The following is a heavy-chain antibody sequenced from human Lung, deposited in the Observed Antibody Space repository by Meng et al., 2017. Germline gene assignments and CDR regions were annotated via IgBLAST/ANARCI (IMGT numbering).Heavy chain of an antibody. D-gene: IGHD3-10*01. CDR1: DYTFTGYG. J-gene: IGHJ4*02. Sequence: HVQLLQTGAEVKQPGASWKASCKASDYTFTGYGVCWVRQAPGQGLEWMAWLGAHPGDTSFAPKFLGRVTVTADTATATAYMELRSLRSDDTAVYYCARGTPGRSYCDYWGLGTLVTVSS. V-gene: IGHV1-18*01. CDR2: LGAHPGDT. CDR3: ARGTPGRSYCDY.